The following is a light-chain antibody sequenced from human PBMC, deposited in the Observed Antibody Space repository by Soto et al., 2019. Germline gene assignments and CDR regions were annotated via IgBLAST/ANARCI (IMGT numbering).Light chain of an antibody. CDR2: DAS. Sequence: DIQMTQSPSSLSASVGDRVTTTCQASQDVSNYLNWYQQKLGKAPKLLIYDASNLETGVPSRFSGSGSGTYFSFTISSLQPEDFATYYCQQYSNLITFGQGTRLDIK. CDR1: QDVSNY. CDR3: QQYSNLIT. V-gene: IGKV1-33*01. J-gene: IGKJ5*01.